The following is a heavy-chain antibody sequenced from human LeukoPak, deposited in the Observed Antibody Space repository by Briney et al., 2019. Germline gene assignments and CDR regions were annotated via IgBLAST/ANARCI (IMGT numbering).Heavy chain of an antibody. Sequence: ASVKVSCKASGYTFTSYAMNWVRQAPGQGLEWMGGIIPIFGTANYAQKFQGRVTITADESTSTAYMELSSLRSEDTAVYYCASPVSRYYYYGMDVWGQGTTVTVSS. CDR2: IIPIFGTA. CDR3: ASPVSRYYYYGMDV. J-gene: IGHJ6*02. V-gene: IGHV1-69*13. D-gene: IGHD2-8*01. CDR1: GYTFTSYA.